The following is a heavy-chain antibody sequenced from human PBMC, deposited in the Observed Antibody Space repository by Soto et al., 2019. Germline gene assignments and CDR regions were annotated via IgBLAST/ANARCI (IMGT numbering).Heavy chain of an antibody. CDR2: IWYDGSNK. V-gene: IGHV3-33*01. D-gene: IGHD3-22*01. J-gene: IGHJ4*02. Sequence: GGSLRLSWAASGFAFSSYGMHLVRQAPSKGLEWVAVIWYDGSNKYYADSVKGRFTISRDNSKNTPYLQMNSLRAEDTAVYYCARSSFTYYDHSSGYSPLVYWGQGTLVTVSS. CDR1: GFAFSSYG. CDR3: ARSSFTYYDHSSGYSPLVY.